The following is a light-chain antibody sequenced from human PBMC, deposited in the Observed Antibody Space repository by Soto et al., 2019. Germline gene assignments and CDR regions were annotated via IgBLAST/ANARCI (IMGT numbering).Light chain of an antibody. Sequence: QSALTQPPSASGSPGQSVTISCTGTSSDVGGYNFVSWYQQHPGRAPKLIISAVTNRPSGVPDRFSGSKSGNTASLTVSRLQADDEADYYCSSYAGSSDIVFGTGTKLTVL. V-gene: IGLV2-8*01. CDR2: AVT. CDR1: SSDVGGYNF. J-gene: IGLJ1*01. CDR3: SSYAGSSDIV.